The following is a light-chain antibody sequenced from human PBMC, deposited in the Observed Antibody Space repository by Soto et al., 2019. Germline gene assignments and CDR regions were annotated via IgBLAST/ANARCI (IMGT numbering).Light chain of an antibody. Sequence: DVQMTQSPSALSASVGDRFTITCLASQSISSSLAWYHQKPGTAPKLLIYDASSLERGVPSRFSGSGSGTEFTLTISSLQPDDFATYYCQQYGGFSRTFGQGTKVDIK. CDR1: QSISSS. V-gene: IGKV1-5*01. CDR3: QQYGGFSRT. CDR2: DAS. J-gene: IGKJ1*01.